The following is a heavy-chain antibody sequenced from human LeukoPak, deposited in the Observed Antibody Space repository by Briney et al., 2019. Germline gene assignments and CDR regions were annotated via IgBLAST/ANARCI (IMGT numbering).Heavy chain of an antibody. CDR2: ISWNRGNI. D-gene: IGHD2-21*02. CDR1: GFTFDDYA. J-gene: IGHJ4*02. Sequence: GGSLRLSCAASGFTFDDYAMHWVRQAPGKGLEWVSGISWNRGNIGYADSVKGRLTISRDNAKNSLYLQMDSLRAEDTAVYYCARDGRYCGGDCYHDYWGQGTLVTVSS. CDR3: ARDGRYCGGDCYHDY. V-gene: IGHV3-9*01.